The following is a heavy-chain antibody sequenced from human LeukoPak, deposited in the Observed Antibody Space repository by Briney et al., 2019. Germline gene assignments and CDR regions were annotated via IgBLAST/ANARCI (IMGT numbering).Heavy chain of an antibody. J-gene: IGHJ4*02. CDR2: ISWNSGSI. V-gene: IGHV3-9*03. CDR1: GFTFDDYA. CDR3: ARGWPYFDY. Sequence: GGSLRLSCAASGFTFDDYAMHWVRQAPGKGLEWVSGISWNSGSIGYADSVKGRFTISRDNAKNSLYLQMNSLRAKDMALYYCARGWPYFDYWGQGTLVTVSS. D-gene: IGHD5-24*01.